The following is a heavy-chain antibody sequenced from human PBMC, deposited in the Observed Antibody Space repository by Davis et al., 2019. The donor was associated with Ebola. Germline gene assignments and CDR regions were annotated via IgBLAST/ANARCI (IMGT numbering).Heavy chain of an antibody. Sequence: GESLKISCAASGFTFSDSTIHWVRQASGKGLEWIARIRDKGNNYATSYAASVKGRFSIARDDSKQTVYLQMNSLKTADTAIYLCTRFSYGSGMYAFDIWGRGTMVTVSS. CDR2: IRDKGNNYAT. V-gene: IGHV3-73*01. J-gene: IGHJ3*02. D-gene: IGHD5-18*01. CDR1: GFTFSDST. CDR3: TRFSYGSGMYAFDI.